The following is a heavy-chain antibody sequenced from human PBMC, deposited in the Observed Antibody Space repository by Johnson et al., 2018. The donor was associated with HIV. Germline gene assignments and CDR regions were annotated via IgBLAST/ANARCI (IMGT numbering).Heavy chain of an antibody. D-gene: IGHD6-19*01. CDR2: IKQDGSEK. J-gene: IGHJ3*02. V-gene: IGHV3-7*01. CDR1: GFTFSSYW. Sequence: VQLVESGGGVVQPERSLRLSCAASGFTFSSYWMSWVRQAPGKGLEWVANIKQDGSEKYYVDSVKGRFTISRDNAKNSLYLQMNSLRVEDTAVYYCAAGIAVAGLRGNAFDIWGQGTMVTVSS. CDR3: AAGIAVAGLRGNAFDI.